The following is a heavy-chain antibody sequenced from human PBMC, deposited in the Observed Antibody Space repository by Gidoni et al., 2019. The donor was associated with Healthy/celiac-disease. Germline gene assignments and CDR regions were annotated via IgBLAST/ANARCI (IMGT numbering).Heavy chain of an antibody. D-gene: IGHD2-21*02. V-gene: IGHV4-39*01. CDR3: ARQGLCGGDCDDAFDI. Sequence: QLQLPESGPGLVKPSETLSLTCTVSGGSISSSSYYWGWIRQPPGKGLEWIGSIYYSGSTYYNPSLKSRVTISVDTSKNQFSLKLSSVTAADTAVYYCARQGLCGGDCDDAFDIWGQGTMVTVSS. J-gene: IGHJ3*02. CDR1: GGSISSSSYY. CDR2: IYYSGST.